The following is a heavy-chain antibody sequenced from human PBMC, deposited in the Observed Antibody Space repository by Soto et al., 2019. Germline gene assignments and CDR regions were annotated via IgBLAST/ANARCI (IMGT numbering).Heavy chain of an antibody. CDR2: IRYDESKK. Sequence: QVQLVESGGGVVQPGRSLRLSCAVSGFPLSDYGMLWVRQAPGKGLEWVAVIRYDESKKYYADSVKGRFTISRDNSKNTLYLQMNSLRAEDTAVYYCASERGSSDFDYWGQGTLVTVSS. D-gene: IGHD1-26*01. J-gene: IGHJ4*02. CDR1: GFPLSDYG. V-gene: IGHV3-33*01. CDR3: ASERGSSDFDY.